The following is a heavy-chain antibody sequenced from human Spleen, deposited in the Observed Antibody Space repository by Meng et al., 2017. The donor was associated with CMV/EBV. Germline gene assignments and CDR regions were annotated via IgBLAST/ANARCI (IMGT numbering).Heavy chain of an antibody. CDR2: INPDGGTT. CDR1: GYTFTGYY. J-gene: IGHJ6*02. CDR3: ARGHIVVVPAAPGYYGMDV. D-gene: IGHD2-2*01. Sequence: ASVKVSCKASGYTFTGYYMHWVRQAPGQGLEWMGRINPDGGTTTYSQKFQGGVTLTSDTSTNTVYMELSRLRYEDTAVYYCARGHIVVVPAAPGYYGMDVWGQGTTVTVSS. V-gene: IGHV1-46*01.